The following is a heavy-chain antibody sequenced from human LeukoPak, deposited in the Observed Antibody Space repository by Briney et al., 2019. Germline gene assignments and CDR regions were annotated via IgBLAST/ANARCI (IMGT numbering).Heavy chain of an antibody. Sequence: GRSLRLSCATSGFTFSRHSFYWVRQAPGKGLEWVAVIWCDGSKKYYADSVKGRSTISRDNSKNTLYLEMNSLRAEDTAVYYCAREVSYNSLDSWGQGTLVTVSS. J-gene: IGHJ4*02. CDR2: IWCDGSKK. D-gene: IGHD6-13*01. CDR1: GFTFSRHS. CDR3: AREVSYNSLDS. V-gene: IGHV3-33*07.